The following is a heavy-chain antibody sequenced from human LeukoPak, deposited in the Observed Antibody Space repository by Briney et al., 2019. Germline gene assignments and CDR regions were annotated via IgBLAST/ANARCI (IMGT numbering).Heavy chain of an antibody. J-gene: IGHJ4*02. D-gene: IGHD5-18*01. CDR1: GYTFTSYG. CDR2: ISAYNGNT. V-gene: IGHV1-18*01. CDR3: ARVNGRRGYSYGNDY. Sequence: GASVKVSCKASGYTFTSYGISWVRQAPGQGLEWMGWISAYNGNTNYAQKLQGSVTMTTDTSTSTAYMELRSLRSDDTAVYYCARVNGRRGYSYGNDYWGQGTLVTVSS.